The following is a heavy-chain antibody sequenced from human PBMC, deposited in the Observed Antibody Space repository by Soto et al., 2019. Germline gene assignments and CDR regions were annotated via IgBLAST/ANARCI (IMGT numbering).Heavy chain of an antibody. CDR2: ISSSASYM. Sequence: GGSLRLSCATSGLTFSRCDMNWVRQAPGKGLEWVSFISSSASYMYYADSVKGRFTISRDNSKKSLYLQMNSLRADDTAVYYCARECVDTVTSITIPFDYWGQGALVTVSS. CDR3: ARECVDTVTSITIPFDY. CDR1: GLTFSRCD. D-gene: IGHD5-12*01. V-gene: IGHV3-21*01. J-gene: IGHJ4*02.